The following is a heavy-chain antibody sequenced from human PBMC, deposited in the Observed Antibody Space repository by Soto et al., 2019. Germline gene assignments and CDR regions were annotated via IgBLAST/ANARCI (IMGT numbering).Heavy chain of an antibody. J-gene: IGHJ4*02. V-gene: IGHV3-21*01. Sequence: GGSLRLSCASSGVTFSSYAMSWVRQAPGKGLEWVSSISGSSSSIYYADSVKGRFTISRDNAKNSLYLQMNSLRAEDTAVYYCARDPEYDSSGYPDYWGQGTLVTVSS. D-gene: IGHD3-22*01. CDR1: GVTFSSYA. CDR2: ISGSSSSI. CDR3: ARDPEYDSSGYPDY.